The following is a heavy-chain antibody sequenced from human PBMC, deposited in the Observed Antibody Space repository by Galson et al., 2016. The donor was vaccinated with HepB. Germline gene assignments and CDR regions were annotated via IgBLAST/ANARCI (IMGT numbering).Heavy chain of an antibody. Sequence: SLRLSCAVSGFTFNNYGMHWVRQAPGKGLEWVGRINSKTDVGTTDYAAPVNGRFTISRDDSKDTLYLQMNSLKTEDTAVYYCARDHDYYGMDVWGQGTTVTVSS. CDR1: GFTFNNYG. CDR2: INSKTDVGTT. CDR3: ARDHDYYGMDV. J-gene: IGHJ6*02. V-gene: IGHV3-15*07.